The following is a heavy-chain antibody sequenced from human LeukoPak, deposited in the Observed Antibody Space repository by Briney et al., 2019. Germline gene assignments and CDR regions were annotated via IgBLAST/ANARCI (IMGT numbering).Heavy chain of an antibody. V-gene: IGHV3-7*05. Sequence: PGGSLRLSCTASGFTFSSYWMTWVRKTPEKGLKWVANIKQDGSEKVYVDSVKGRFTISRDNAKSSLYLQMNSLRAEDTAVYYCARDPYSSSWSYGMDVWGQGTAVTVSS. CDR2: IKQDGSEK. CDR1: GFTFSSYW. CDR3: ARDPYSSSWSYGMDV. D-gene: IGHD6-13*01. J-gene: IGHJ6*02.